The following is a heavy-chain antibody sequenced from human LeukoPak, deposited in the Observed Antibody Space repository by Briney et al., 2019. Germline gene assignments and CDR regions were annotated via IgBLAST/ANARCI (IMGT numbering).Heavy chain of an antibody. D-gene: IGHD3-3*01. CDR2: INYSGST. V-gene: IGHV4-34*01. CDR3: ARGGSVLRFLEWLGTYYYYGMDV. J-gene: IGHJ6*02. Sequence: PSETLSLTCAVYGGSFSGYYWSWIRQPPGKGLEWIGEINYSGSTNYNPSLKSRVTISVDTSKNQFSLTLSSVTAADTAVYYCARGGSVLRFLEWLGTYYYYGMDVWGQGTTVTVSS. CDR1: GGSFSGYY.